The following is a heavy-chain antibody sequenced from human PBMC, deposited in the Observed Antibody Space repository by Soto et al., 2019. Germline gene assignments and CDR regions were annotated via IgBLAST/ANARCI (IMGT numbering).Heavy chain of an antibody. V-gene: IGHV3-48*03. D-gene: IGHD3-3*01. CDR1: GFTFSSYE. J-gene: IGHJ6*02. CDR2: ISDSGGTV. CDR3: ARDLLHYDFWSGYSAYFYYGMDV. Sequence: PGGSLRLSCAASGFTFSSYEMNWVRQAPGQGLEWVSYISDSGGTVYYADSVKCRFTVSRDNAQNSVYLQMNSLRTEDTAVYYCARDLLHYDFWSGYSAYFYYGMDVWGPGTTVTVSS.